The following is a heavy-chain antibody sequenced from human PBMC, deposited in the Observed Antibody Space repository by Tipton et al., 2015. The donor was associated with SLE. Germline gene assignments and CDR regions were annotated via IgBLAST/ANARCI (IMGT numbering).Heavy chain of an antibody. V-gene: IGHV4-34*01. CDR1: GGSFSGYY. CDR2: VNDGGNI. CDR3: ARVSGNYYYFYYLDV. D-gene: IGHD4-23*01. Sequence: TLSLTCAVYGGSFSGYYWSWIRQPPGKGLEWIGEVNDGGNINYNPSLMTRVTISGDTSKNQISLRLNSVTAADTAVYYCARVSGNYYYFYYLDVWGTGTTVTVSS. J-gene: IGHJ6*03.